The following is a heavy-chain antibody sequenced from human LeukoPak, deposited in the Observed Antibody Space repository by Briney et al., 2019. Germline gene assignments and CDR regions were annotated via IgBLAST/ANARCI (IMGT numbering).Heavy chain of an antibody. CDR1: GYTFTSYG. CDR2: ISAYNGNT. Sequence: ASVKVSCKASGYTFTSYGISWVRQAPGQGLEWMGWISAYNGNTNYAQKLQGRVTMTTDTSTSTAYMELRSLRSDDTAVYYCARASRRDGYNLIDYWGQGTLVTVSS. CDR3: ARASRRDGYNLIDY. V-gene: IGHV1-18*01. J-gene: IGHJ4*02. D-gene: IGHD5-24*01.